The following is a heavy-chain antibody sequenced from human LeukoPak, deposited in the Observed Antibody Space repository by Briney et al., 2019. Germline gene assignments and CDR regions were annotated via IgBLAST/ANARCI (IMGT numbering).Heavy chain of an antibody. D-gene: IGHD3-10*01. CDR3: TTYGSGRKFDY. CDR1: GISVNTTYL. J-gene: IGHJ4*02. CDR2: IYHTGTT. Sequence: SGTLSLTCSVSGISVNTTYLWGWIRQAPGKGLEWIGSIYHTGTTDYNPSLKSRVTISVDTSKNQFSLKLSSVTAADTAVYYCTTYGSGRKFDYWGQGVLVTVSS. V-gene: IGHV4-38-2*01.